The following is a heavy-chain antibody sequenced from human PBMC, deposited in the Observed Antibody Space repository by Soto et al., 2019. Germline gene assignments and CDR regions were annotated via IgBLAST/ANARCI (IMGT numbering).Heavy chain of an antibody. CDR2: IYYSGST. CDR1: GGSISSSSYY. Sequence: QLQLQESGPGLVKPSETLSLTCTVSGGSISSSSYYWGWIRQPPGKGLEWIGSIYYSGSTYYNPSLKSRVTISVDTSKNQFSLKLSSVTAADTAVYYCARGSGYYYESDWFDPWGQGTLVTVSS. D-gene: IGHD3-22*01. V-gene: IGHV4-39*01. CDR3: ARGSGYYYESDWFDP. J-gene: IGHJ5*02.